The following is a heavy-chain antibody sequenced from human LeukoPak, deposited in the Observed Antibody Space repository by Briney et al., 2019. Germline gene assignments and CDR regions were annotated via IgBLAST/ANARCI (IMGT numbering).Heavy chain of an antibody. D-gene: IGHD6-13*01. J-gene: IGHJ4*02. V-gene: IGHV3-23*01. CDR3: AKLSAAAASPDFDY. CDR2: ISGGGGST. Sequence: PGGSLRLSCAASGLTFSNYAMTWVRQAPGKGLEWVSAISGGGGSTYYANSVKGRFTISRDNSKNTLYLQMNSLRAEDTAVYYCAKLSAAAASPDFDYWGQGTLVTVSS. CDR1: GLTFSNYA.